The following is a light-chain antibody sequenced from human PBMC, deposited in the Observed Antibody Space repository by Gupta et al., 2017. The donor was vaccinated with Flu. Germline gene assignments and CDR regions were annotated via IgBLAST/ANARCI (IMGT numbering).Light chain of an antibody. CDR1: SSTNGAGYD. J-gene: IGLJ1*01. CDR3: QSYDSSMRGWAV. Sequence: QSVMTQPPSVSGAPGQRITISCTGSSSTNGAGYDVHWYQQLPGPSHKLLIYCDNNRPSRVPALFAGSKSGTSASLAIAELQAEDDADYYCQSYDSSMRGWAVFGSGTKVTVL. V-gene: IGLV1-40*01. CDR2: CDN.